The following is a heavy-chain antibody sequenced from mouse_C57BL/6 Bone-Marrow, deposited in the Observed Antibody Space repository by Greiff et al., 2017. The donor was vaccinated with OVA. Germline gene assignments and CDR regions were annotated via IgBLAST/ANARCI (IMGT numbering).Heavy chain of an antibody. CDR3: ARYGSSYYFDD. CDR2: IYPGDGDT. Sequence: QVTLKVSGPELVKPGASVKISCKASGYAFSSSWMNWVKQRPGKGLEWIGRIYPGDGDTNYNGKFKGKATLTADKSSSTAYMQLSSLTSEDSAVYFCARYGSSYYFDDWGQGTTLTVSS. CDR1: GYAFSSSW. J-gene: IGHJ2*01. D-gene: IGHD1-1*01. V-gene: IGHV1-82*01.